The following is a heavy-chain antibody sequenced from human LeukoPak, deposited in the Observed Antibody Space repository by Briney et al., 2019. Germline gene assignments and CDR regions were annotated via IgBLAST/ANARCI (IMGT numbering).Heavy chain of an antibody. V-gene: IGHV3-7*01. CDR1: ECTFSSYW. CDR2: IKEDGSQK. J-gene: IGHJ4*02. Sequence: GGSLRLSCAASECTFSSYWMSWVRQAPGKGLEWVANIKEDGSQKYYVDSVKGRFTISRDNAKNSLYLQMNSLRAEDTAVYYCARVHSGSWGYFDYWGQGTLVTVSS. CDR3: ARVHSGSWGYFDY. D-gene: IGHD6-6*01.